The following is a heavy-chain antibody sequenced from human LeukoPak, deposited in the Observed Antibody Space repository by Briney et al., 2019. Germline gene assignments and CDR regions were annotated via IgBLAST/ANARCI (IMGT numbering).Heavy chain of an antibody. V-gene: IGHV3-74*03. D-gene: IGHD5-18*01. CDR2: ISREGSRT. Sequence: GGSLRLSCAASGFSFRNYWMEWVRQAPGEGRGWVGRISREGSRTKYEDSVKGRFTISRDTATNTLYLQMSSLRAEDTAVYYCARGFSYGYSDYWGQGTLVTVSS. CDR3: ARGFSYGYSDY. CDR1: GFSFRNYW. J-gene: IGHJ4*02.